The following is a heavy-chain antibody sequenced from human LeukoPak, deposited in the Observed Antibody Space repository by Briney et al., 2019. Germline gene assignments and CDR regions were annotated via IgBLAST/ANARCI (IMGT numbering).Heavy chain of an antibody. D-gene: IGHD3-22*01. Sequence: ASVKVSCKASGYTFTSYDINWVRQATGQGLGWMGWINPNSGGTNYAQKFQGRVTMTRDTSISTAYMELSRLRSDDTAVYYCARALRTYYYDSSGGYWGQGTLVTVSS. CDR1: GYTFTSYD. J-gene: IGHJ4*02. CDR2: INPNSGGT. CDR3: ARALRTYYYDSSGGY. V-gene: IGHV1-2*02.